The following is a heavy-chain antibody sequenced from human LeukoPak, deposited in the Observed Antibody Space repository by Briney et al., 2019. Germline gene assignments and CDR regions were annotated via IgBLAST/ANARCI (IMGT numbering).Heavy chain of an antibody. CDR1: GFTFSSYS. D-gene: IGHD3-10*01. CDR3: ARVMVRRVIGLPRGMDV. Sequence: GGSLRLSCAASGFTFSSYSMNWVRQAPGKGLEWVSSISSSSSYIYYADSVKGRFTISRDNAKNSLYLQMNSLRAEDTAVYYCARVMVRRVIGLPRGMDVWGQGTTVTVSS. CDR2: ISSSSSYI. V-gene: IGHV3-21*01. J-gene: IGHJ6*02.